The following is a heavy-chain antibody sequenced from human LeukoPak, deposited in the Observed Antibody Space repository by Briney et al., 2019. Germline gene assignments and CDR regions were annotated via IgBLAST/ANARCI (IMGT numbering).Heavy chain of an antibody. Sequence: PSETLSLTCTVSNYSISSGYYWGWIRQPPGKGLEWIGTIYHSGTTYFNPSLKSRFTISVDTSKNQFSLKLSSVTAADTAVYYCARRILMDVWGKGTTVTVSS. J-gene: IGHJ6*04. CDR1: NYSISSGYY. V-gene: IGHV4-38-2*02. D-gene: IGHD2-15*01. CDR2: IYHSGTT. CDR3: ARRILMDV.